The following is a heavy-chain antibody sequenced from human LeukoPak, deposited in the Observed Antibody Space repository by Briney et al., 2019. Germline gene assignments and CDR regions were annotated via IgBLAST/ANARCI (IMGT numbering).Heavy chain of an antibody. V-gene: IGHV3-23*01. CDR2: ISASGGST. CDR1: EFTFSSYA. Sequence: QSGGSLRLSCAASEFTFSSYAIQWVRQAPGKGLEWVSGISASGGSTYYADSVKGRFTISRDNSKNTLYLQMNSLRAEDTAIYYCAKYVSAKGPPYGLDVWGQGTTVTVSS. CDR3: AKYVSAKGPPYGLDV. J-gene: IGHJ6*02. D-gene: IGHD2/OR15-2a*01.